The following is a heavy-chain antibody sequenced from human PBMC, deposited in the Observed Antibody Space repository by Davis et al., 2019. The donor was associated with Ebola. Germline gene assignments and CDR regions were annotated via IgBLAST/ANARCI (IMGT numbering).Heavy chain of an antibody. CDR1: GGSISSSSYY. D-gene: IGHD3-3*01. CDR2: IYYSGST. J-gene: IGHJ4*02. V-gene: IGHV4-39*07. Sequence: PSETLSLTCSVSGGSISSSSYYWGWIRQPPGKGLEWIGNIYYSGSTNYNPSLKSRVTMSVDTSKNQFSLKLSSVTAADTAVYYCARATYYDFWSGSHPGGFDYWGQGTLVTVSS. CDR3: ARATYYDFWSGSHPGGFDY.